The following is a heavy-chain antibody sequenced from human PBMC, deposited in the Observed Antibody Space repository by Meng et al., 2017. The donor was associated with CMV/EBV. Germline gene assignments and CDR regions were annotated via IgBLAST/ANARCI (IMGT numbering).Heavy chain of an antibody. CDR1: GGSFSGYY. Sequence: SETLSLTCAVYGGSFSGYYWSWIRQPPGKGLEWIGEINHSGSTNYNPSLKSRVTISVDTSKNQFSLKLSSVTAADTAVYSCARGEWSRGQYQLQIARYYYYGMDVWGQGTTVTVSS. CDR2: INHSGST. J-gene: IGHJ6*02. D-gene: IGHD2-2*01. V-gene: IGHV4-34*01. CDR3: ARGEWSRGQYQLQIARYYYYGMDV.